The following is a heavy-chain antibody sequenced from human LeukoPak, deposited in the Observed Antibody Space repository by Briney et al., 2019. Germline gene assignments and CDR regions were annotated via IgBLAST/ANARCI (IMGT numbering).Heavy chain of an antibody. CDR3: AKPITVIADAFDI. D-gene: IGHD3-22*01. V-gene: IGHV3-23*01. J-gene: IGHJ3*02. CDR2: ISGRGGST. CDR1: GFTFDSYV. Sequence: GGSLRLSCAASGFTFDSYVMSWVRLAPGKGLEWVAAISGRGGSTYYADSVKGRFTISRENSKNTLYLQMNSLRAEDTAVYYCAKPITVIADAFDIWGQGTMVTVSS.